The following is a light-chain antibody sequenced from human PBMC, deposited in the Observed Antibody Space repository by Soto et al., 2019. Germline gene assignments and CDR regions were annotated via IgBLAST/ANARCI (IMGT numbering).Light chain of an antibody. Sequence: DSVLTQSTSTRSLYPGERATLSCRASQSVSNTYLAWYQQKPGQAPRLLIYGASSRATGIPDRFSGSGSGTDFTLTISSLQAEDVAVYYCQQYYITLLTSCG. CDR2: GAS. CDR1: QSVSNTY. V-gene: IGKV3D-7*01. J-gene: IGKJ4*01. CDR3: QQYYITLLT.